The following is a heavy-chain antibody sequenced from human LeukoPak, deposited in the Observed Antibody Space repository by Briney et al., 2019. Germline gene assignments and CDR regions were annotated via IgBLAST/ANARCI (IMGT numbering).Heavy chain of an antibody. D-gene: IGHD6-19*01. V-gene: IGHV3-64*02. J-gene: IGHJ4*02. CDR1: GFTFSDYA. Sequence: GVSLRLSCAASGFTFSDYAMYWVRQAQGKGLEYVSVISTDGSRIYYADSVKGRFTISRDNSKNTLYLQMGSLRAEDMAFYYCTRGVAISTSGWYDTFDYWGQGALVTVSS. CDR2: ISTDGSRI. CDR3: TRGVAISTSGWYDTFDY.